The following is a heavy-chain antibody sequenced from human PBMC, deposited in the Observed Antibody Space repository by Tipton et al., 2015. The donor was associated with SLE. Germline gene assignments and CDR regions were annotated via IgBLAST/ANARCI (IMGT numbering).Heavy chain of an antibody. CDR3: ARDSSGYYYMDV. CDR1: GGSISSYY. J-gene: IGHJ6*03. V-gene: IGHV4-59*01. CDR2: IYYSGST. Sequence: LRLSYTVSGGSISSYYWSWIRQPPGKGLEWIGYIYYSGSTNYNPSLKSRVTISVDTSKNQFSLRLSSVTAADTAVYYCARDSSGYYYMDVWGKGTTVTVSS. D-gene: IGHD3-10*01.